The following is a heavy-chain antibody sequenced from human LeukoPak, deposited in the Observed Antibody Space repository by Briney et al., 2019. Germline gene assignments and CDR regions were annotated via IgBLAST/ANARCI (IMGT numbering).Heavy chain of an antibody. V-gene: IGHV4-4*02. CDR1: GGSISSSNW. Sequence: SETLSLTCAVSGGSISSSNWWSWVRQPPGKGLEWIGEIYHSGSTNYNPSLKSRVTISVDKSKNQFSLKLSSVTAADTAVYYCARHGGHSSGWYLVDYWGQGTLVTVSS. CDR2: IYHSGST. J-gene: IGHJ4*02. CDR3: ARHGGHSSGWYLVDY. D-gene: IGHD6-19*01.